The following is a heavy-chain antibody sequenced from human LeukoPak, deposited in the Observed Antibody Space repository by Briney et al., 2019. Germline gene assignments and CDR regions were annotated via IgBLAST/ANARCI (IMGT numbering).Heavy chain of an antibody. CDR1: GFTFSSYA. Sequence: PGGSLRLSCAASGFTFSSYAMSWVRQAPGKGLEWVSAISGSGGSTYYADSVKGRFTISRDNSKNTLYLQMNSLRAEDTAVYYCAKSNGYDPYYYYMDVWGKGTTVTVSS. CDR2: ISGSGGST. D-gene: IGHD5-12*01. V-gene: IGHV3-23*01. J-gene: IGHJ6*03. CDR3: AKSNGYDPYYYYMDV.